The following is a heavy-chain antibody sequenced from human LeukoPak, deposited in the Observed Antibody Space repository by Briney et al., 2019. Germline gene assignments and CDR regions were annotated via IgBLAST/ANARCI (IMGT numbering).Heavy chain of an antibody. Sequence: SETLSLTCTVSGGSISSYYWSWIRQPPGKGLEWIGYIYYSGSTNYNPSLKSRVTISVDTSKNQFSLKLSSVTAADTAVYYCARDNSGSYYSYFQHWGQGTLVTVSS. CDR3: ARDNSGSYYSYFQH. CDR1: GGSISSYY. J-gene: IGHJ1*01. D-gene: IGHD1-26*01. V-gene: IGHV4-59*01. CDR2: IYYSGST.